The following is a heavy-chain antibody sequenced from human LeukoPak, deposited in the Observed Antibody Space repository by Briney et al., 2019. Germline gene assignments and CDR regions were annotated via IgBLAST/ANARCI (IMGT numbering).Heavy chain of an antibody. D-gene: IGHD4-23*01. J-gene: IGHJ4*02. CDR2: IKSKTDGGTT. V-gene: IGHV3-15*01. Sequence: GGSLRLSCAASGFTFSNAWMSWVHQAPGKGLEWVGRIKSKTDGGTTDYAAPVKGRFTISRDDSKNTLYLQMNSLKTEDTAVYYCTTDYGGNPYYFDYWGQGTLATVSS. CDR1: GFTFSNAW. CDR3: TTDYGGNPYYFDY.